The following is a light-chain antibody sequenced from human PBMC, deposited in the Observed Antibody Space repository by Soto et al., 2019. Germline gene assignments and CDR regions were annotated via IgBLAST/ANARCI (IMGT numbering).Light chain of an antibody. CDR3: QSYDRSLSGSI. J-gene: IGLJ2*01. CDR1: RFNIGAGYD. V-gene: IGLV1-40*01. Sequence: QSVLTQPPSVSGAPGQRVTISCTGSRFNIGAGYDVHWYQQLPGTAPKLLIYGNSNRPSVVPDRFSGSKSGTSASLAITGLQAEDEADYYCQSYDRSLSGSIFGGGNKLTVL. CDR2: GNS.